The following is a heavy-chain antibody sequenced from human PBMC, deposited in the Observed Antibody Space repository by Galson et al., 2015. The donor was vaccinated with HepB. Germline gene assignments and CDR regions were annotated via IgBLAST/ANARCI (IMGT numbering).Heavy chain of an antibody. Sequence: SVKVSCKVSGYTLTELSMHWVRQAPGKGLEWMGGFDPEDGETIYAQKFQGRVTMTEDTSTDTAYMELSSLRSEDTAVYYCARAPPNYDFWSGYYYYYYMDVWGKGTTVTVSS. J-gene: IGHJ6*03. D-gene: IGHD3-3*01. CDR2: FDPEDGET. CDR3: ARAPPNYDFWSGYYYYYYMDV. CDR1: GYTLTELS. V-gene: IGHV1-24*01.